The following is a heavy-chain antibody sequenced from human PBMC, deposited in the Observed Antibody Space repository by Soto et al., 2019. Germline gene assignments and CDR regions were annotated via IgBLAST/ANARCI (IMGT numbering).Heavy chain of an antibody. Sequence: QVQLVQSGAEVKNPGSSVKVSCKASGGTFSSYAISWVRQAPGQGLEWMGGIIPIFGTANYAQKFQGRVTITADESTSTAYMELSSLRSEDTAVYYCARRIQHYYDSSGYYYPWGQGTLVTVSS. V-gene: IGHV1-69*12. CDR1: GGTFSSYA. J-gene: IGHJ5*02. D-gene: IGHD3-22*01. CDR2: IIPIFGTA. CDR3: ARRIQHYYDSSGYYYP.